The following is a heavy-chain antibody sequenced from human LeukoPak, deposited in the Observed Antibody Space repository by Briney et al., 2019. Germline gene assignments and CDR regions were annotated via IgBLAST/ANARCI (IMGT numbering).Heavy chain of an antibody. CDR3: ARGPGVDYYYYYYMDV. J-gene: IGHJ6*03. CDR1: GYTFTGYY. CDR2: INPNSGGT. Sequence: ASVKVSCKASGYTFTGYYMHWVRQAPGQGLEWMGCINPNSGGTNYAQKFQGRVTMTRDTSISTAYMELSRLRSDDTAVYYCARGPGVDYYYYYYMDVWGKGTTVTVSS. D-gene: IGHD3-10*01. V-gene: IGHV1-2*02.